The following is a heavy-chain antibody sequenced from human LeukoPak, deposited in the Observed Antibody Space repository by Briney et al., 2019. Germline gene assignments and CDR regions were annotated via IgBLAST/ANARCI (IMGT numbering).Heavy chain of an antibody. J-gene: IGHJ4*02. CDR1: GYTFTDYY. Sequence: ASVKVSCKASGYTFTDYYIHWVRQAPGQGLEWMGGIIPIFGTANYAQKFQGRVTITADKSTSTAYMELSSLRSEDTAVYYCARTGPTGTTPNYFDYWGQGTLVTVSS. V-gene: IGHV1-69*06. CDR3: ARTGPTGTTPNYFDY. D-gene: IGHD1-1*01. CDR2: IIPIFGTA.